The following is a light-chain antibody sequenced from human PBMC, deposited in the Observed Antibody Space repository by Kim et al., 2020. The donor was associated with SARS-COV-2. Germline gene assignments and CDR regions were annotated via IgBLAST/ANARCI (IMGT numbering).Light chain of an antibody. CDR2: GAS. Sequence: IVMTQSPATLSVSPGERVTLSCRASQSVKNNLAWYQQRPGQAPRLLIYGASSRATGIPDRFSGSGSGTDFTLTISRLEPEDFAVYYCQQYGSSPWTFGQGTKVDIK. V-gene: IGKV3-20*01. CDR3: QQYGSSPWT. J-gene: IGKJ1*01. CDR1: QSVKNN.